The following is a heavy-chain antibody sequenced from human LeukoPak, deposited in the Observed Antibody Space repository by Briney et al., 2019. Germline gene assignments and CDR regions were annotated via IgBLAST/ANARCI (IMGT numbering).Heavy chain of an antibody. Sequence: SETLSLTCTVSGGSISSYYWSWIRQPPGKGLEWIAYIYYTGSTKYNPSLKSRVTISVDTSKNQFSLKLSSVTAADTAVYYCARDGRGYSYGVGFDPWGQGTLVTVSS. V-gene: IGHV4-59*01. CDR3: ARDGRGYSYGVGFDP. CDR1: GGSISSYY. CDR2: IYYTGST. J-gene: IGHJ5*02. D-gene: IGHD5-18*01.